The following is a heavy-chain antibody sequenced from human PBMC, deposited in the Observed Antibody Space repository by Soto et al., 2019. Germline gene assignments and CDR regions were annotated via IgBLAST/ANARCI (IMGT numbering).Heavy chain of an antibody. CDR2: IYYSGST. Sequence: QVQLQESGPGLVKPSQTLSLTCTVSGGSISSGGYYWSWIRQHPGKGLEWIGYIYYSGSTYYNPSLKSLVTISVDTSKNHDSLKLSSVTAADTAVYYCVSYIGYSYGWRGFDYWGQGTLVTVSS. D-gene: IGHD5-18*01. CDR3: VSYIGYSYGWRGFDY. CDR1: GGSISSGGYY. V-gene: IGHV4-31*01. J-gene: IGHJ4*02.